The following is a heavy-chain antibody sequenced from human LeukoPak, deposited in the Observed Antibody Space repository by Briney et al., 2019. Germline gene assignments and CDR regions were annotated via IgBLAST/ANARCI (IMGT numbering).Heavy chain of an antibody. CDR3: ARGRGGQQLV. J-gene: IGHJ4*02. Sequence: SETLSLTCAVYGGSFSGYYWSWIRQPPGKGLEWIGEINHSGSTNYNPSLKSRVTISVDTSKNQFSLKLSSVTAADTAVYYCARGRGGQQLVWGQGTLVTVSS. D-gene: IGHD6-13*01. CDR2: INHSGST. V-gene: IGHV4-34*01. CDR1: GGSFSGYY.